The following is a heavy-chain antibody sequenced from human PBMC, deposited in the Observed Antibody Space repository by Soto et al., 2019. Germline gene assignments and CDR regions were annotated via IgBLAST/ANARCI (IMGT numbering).Heavy chain of an antibody. V-gene: IGHV1-18*01. CDR3: VMGNNTFPPPPQEA. D-gene: IGHD7-27*01. CDR1: GYIFVNYG. CDR2: ISPYTGNT. J-gene: IGHJ4*03. Sequence: QVQLVQSGDEVKKPGASVKVSCKASGYIFVNYGIAWVRQAPGQGLEWMGWISPYTGNTHSATKARGGLTMPTDTSTTTAYRDRGTLTSDDTAGFYFVMGNNTFPPPPQEAWGQGTPVT.